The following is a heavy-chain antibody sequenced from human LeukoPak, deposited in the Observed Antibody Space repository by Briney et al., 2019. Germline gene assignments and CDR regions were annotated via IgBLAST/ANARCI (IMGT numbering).Heavy chain of an antibody. Sequence: ASVKVSCKDSGYTFTSYGISWVRQAPGQGLEWMGWISAYNGNTNYAQKLQGRVTMTTDTSTSTAYMELRSLRSDDTAVYYCARYDYVWGSYRYFGWSPHGPFDYWGQGTLVTVSS. V-gene: IGHV1-18*01. CDR2: ISAYNGNT. D-gene: IGHD3-16*02. J-gene: IGHJ4*02. CDR1: GYTFTSYG. CDR3: ARYDYVWGSYRYFGWSPHGPFDY.